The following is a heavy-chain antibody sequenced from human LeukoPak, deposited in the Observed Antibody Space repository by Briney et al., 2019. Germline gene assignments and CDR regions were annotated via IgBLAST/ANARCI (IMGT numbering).Heavy chain of an antibody. CDR3: AKGAKLLWFGEGDWFDP. CDR2: IKQDGSEK. J-gene: IGHJ5*02. CDR1: GFTFSSYW. V-gene: IGHV3-7*03. D-gene: IGHD3-10*01. Sequence: GGSLRLSCAASGFTFSSYWMSWVRQAPGKGLEWVANIKQDGSEKYYVDSVKGRFTISRDNAKNSLYLQMNSLRAEDTALYYCAKGAKLLWFGEGDWFDPWGQGTLVTVSS.